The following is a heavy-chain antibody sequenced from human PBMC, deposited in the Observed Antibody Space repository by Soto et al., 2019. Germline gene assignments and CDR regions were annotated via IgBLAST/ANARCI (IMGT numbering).Heavy chain of an antibody. CDR3: ASHSGSYFDGF. D-gene: IGHD1-26*01. V-gene: IGHV4-61*01. CDR2: IYYSGST. CDR1: GESVSSSSDY. Sequence: QVQLQESGPGLVKPSETLSLTCTVSGESVSSSSDYWSWLRQPPGRGLEWIGYIYYSGSTNYNPSLKSRVTKSVNTSKNQFSLKLNSVTAADTAVYYCASHSGSYFDGFWGQGTLVTVSS. J-gene: IGHJ4*02.